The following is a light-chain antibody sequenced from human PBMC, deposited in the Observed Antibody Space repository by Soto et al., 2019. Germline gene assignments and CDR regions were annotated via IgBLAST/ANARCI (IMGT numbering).Light chain of an antibody. V-gene: IGKV3-20*01. CDR1: QSLNSNY. Sequence: EIVLTQSPGILSLSPGERATLSCRASQSLNSNYLAWFQQKPGQAPRLLIYGASSRATGIPDRFSGSGSGTDFTLTISRLEPEDFAVYYCQQYGSSPRTFGQGTKVDIK. J-gene: IGKJ1*01. CDR3: QQYGSSPRT. CDR2: GAS.